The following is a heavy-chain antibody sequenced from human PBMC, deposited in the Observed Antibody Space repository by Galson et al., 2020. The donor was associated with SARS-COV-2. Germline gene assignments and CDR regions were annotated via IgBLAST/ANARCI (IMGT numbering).Heavy chain of an antibody. CDR3: AKDPLLLPANGDLAYYYMDV. D-gene: IGHD4-17*01. Sequence: GGSLRLSCAASGFNFSSYAMSWVRQAPGKGLEWVSDISGSGGSTYYADSVKGRFTISRDNSKNTLYLQMNSLRAEDTAVYYCAKDPLLLPANGDLAYYYMDVWGKGTTVTISS. J-gene: IGHJ6*03. CDR1: GFNFSSYA. CDR2: ISGSGGST. V-gene: IGHV3-23*01.